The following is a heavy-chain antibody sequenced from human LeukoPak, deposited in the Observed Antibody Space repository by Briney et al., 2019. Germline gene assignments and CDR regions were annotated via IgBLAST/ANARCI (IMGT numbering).Heavy chain of an antibody. V-gene: IGHV4-59*12. CDR3: ARDRPAGNTGHSHDY. Sequence: GSLRLSCAASGISFSRFWMSWIRQPPGKGLEWIGYIYYSGSTNYNPSLKSRVTISVDTSKNQFSLKLSSVTAADAAVYYCARDRPAGNTGHSHDYWGQGTLVTVSS. J-gene: IGHJ4*02. CDR2: IYYSGST. CDR1: GISFSRFW. D-gene: IGHD6-13*01.